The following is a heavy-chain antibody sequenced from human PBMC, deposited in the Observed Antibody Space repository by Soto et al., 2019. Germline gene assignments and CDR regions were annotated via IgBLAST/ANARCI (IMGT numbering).Heavy chain of an antibody. Sequence: GSLRLSCAASGFTFSSYSMNWVRQAPGKGLEWVSSISSSSSYIYYADSVKGRFTISRDNAKNSLYLQMNSLRAEDTAVYYCARARVGATFPYYFDYWGQGTLVTVSS. CDR3: ARARVGATFPYYFDY. V-gene: IGHV3-21*01. J-gene: IGHJ4*02. CDR2: ISSSSSYI. D-gene: IGHD1-26*01. CDR1: GFTFSSYS.